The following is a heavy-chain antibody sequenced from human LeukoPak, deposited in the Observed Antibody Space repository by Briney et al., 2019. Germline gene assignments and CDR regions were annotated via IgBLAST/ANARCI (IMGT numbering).Heavy chain of an antibody. J-gene: IGHJ4*02. CDR3: AKRLDYFDS. V-gene: IGHV3-23*01. CDR1: GFTVGSYT. Sequence: GGSLRLSCAASGFTVGSYTMNWVRQAPGKGLEWVSGISSSGGGTYYADSVKGRVTISRDNSKNTVYLQLNSLRPEDTAVYYCAKRLDYFDSWGQGTLVTVSS. CDR2: ISSSGGGT.